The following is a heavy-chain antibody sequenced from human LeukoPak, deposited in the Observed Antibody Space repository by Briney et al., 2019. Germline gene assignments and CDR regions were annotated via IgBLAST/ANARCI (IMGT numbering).Heavy chain of an antibody. D-gene: IGHD6-19*01. CDR1: GYSISSGYN. J-gene: IGHJ4*02. Sequence: PSETLSLTCTVSGYSISSGYNWGCIRQPPRKGLEWTGSIDHSGSTYYNPSLKSRITISVDTSENQFSLKLSSVTAADTAVYYCARDSALAQAVMFDYWGQGTLVTVSS. CDR3: ARDSALAQAVMFDY. V-gene: IGHV4-38-2*02. CDR2: IDHSGST.